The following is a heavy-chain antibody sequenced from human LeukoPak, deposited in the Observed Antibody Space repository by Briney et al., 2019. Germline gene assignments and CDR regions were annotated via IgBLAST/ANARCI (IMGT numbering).Heavy chain of an antibody. Sequence: GGSLQISCKVSGYSLTNNWIGWGRQVPGKGLEGMGIIYPGYSDTRYSPSFQGQVTFSVDTSTSTVYLQWSSLKASDTAIYYCARFALSSSLDYWGQGTLVTVSP. CDR2: IYPGYSDT. CDR1: GYSLTNNW. V-gene: IGHV5-51*01. CDR3: ARFALSSSLDY. D-gene: IGHD6-13*01. J-gene: IGHJ4*02.